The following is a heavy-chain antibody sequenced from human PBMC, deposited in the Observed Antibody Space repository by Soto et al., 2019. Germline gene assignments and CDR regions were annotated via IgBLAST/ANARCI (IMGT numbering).Heavy chain of an antibody. CDR1: GYTLTELS. CDR3: ATLTYYYDSSGYSDAFDI. Sequence: ASVKVSCKVSGYTLTELSMHWVRQAPGKGLEWMGGFDPEDGETIYAQKFQGRVTMTEDTSTDTAYMELSSLRSEDTAVYYCATLTYYYDSSGYSDAFDIWGQRTMVTVSS. V-gene: IGHV1-24*01. J-gene: IGHJ3*02. D-gene: IGHD3-22*01. CDR2: FDPEDGET.